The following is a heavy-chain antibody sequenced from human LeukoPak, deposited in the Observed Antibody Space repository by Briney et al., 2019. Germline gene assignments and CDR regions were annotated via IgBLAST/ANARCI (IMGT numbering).Heavy chain of an antibody. V-gene: IGHV3-66*01. CDR1: GITVSSNY. CDR3: AREEVGATTGHDAFDI. CDR2: IYSGGNT. Sequence: GGSLRLSCAASGITVSSNYMSWVRQAPGKGLEWVSIIYSGGNTYYADSVKGRFTISRDNSKNTLYLQMNSLRAEDTAVYYCAREEVGATTGHDAFDIWGQGTMVTVSS. J-gene: IGHJ3*02. D-gene: IGHD1-26*01.